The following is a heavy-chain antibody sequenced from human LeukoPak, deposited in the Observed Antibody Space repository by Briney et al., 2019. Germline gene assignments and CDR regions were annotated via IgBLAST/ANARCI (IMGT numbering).Heavy chain of an antibody. Sequence: GGSLRLSCAASGLIFSSYGMHWVRQAPGKGLEWVAFIRYDGSNKYYVDSVKGRFTISRDNPKNTLHLQMNSLRAEDTAVYYCAKLLSGYDRFDYWGQGTLVTVSS. J-gene: IGHJ4*02. V-gene: IGHV3-30*02. CDR3: AKLLSGYDRFDY. CDR1: GLIFSSYG. CDR2: IRYDGSNK. D-gene: IGHD5-12*01.